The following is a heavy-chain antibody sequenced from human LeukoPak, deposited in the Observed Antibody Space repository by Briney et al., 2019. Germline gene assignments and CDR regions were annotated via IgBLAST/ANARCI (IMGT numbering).Heavy chain of an antibody. D-gene: IGHD3-16*02. CDR1: GFTFSSYS. J-gene: IGHJ4*02. V-gene: IGHV3-21*01. CDR2: ISSSSSYI. CDR3: ARDSRPYDYVWGSYRRPLIDY. Sequence: PGGSLRLSCAASGFTFSSYSMNWVRQAPGKGLEWVSSISSSSSYIYYADSVKGRFTISRDNAKNSLYLQMNSLRAEDTAVYYCARDSRPYDYVWGSYRRPLIDYWGQGTLVTVSS.